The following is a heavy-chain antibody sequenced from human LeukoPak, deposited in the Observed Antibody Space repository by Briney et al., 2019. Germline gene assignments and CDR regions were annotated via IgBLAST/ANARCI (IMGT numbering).Heavy chain of an antibody. Sequence: ASVKVSCKASGYTFTSYAMHWVRQAPGQRLEWMGWTNAGNGNTKYSQKFQGRVTITRDTSASTAYMELSGLRSEDTAVYYCARDGSGYDWGGGFDYWGQGTLVTVSS. D-gene: IGHD5-12*01. J-gene: IGHJ4*02. CDR3: ARDGSGYDWGGGFDY. CDR2: TNAGNGNT. CDR1: GYTFTSYA. V-gene: IGHV1-3*01.